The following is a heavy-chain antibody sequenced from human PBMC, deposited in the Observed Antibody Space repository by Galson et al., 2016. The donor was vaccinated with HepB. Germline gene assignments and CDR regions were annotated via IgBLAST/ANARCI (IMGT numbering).Heavy chain of an antibody. V-gene: IGHV3-66*01. CDR3: ARNPGASTWG. Sequence: SLRLSCAASGFTVGNNYMSWVRQAPGKGLEWVSLIYGGGNTLYADSVKGRFSISRDNSKNTLYLQMNSLSAEDTAVYYCARNPGASTWGWGQGTLVTVAS. J-gene: IGHJ4*02. CDR1: GFTVGNNY. D-gene: IGHD6-13*01. CDR2: IYGGGNT.